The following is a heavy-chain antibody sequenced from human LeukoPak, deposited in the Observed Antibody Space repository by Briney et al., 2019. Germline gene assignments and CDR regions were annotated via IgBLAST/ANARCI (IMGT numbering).Heavy chain of an antibody. D-gene: IGHD6-19*01. CDR3: AKATKQWLVRVYFDY. CDR2: ISWNSGSI. V-gene: IGHV3-9*01. CDR1: GFTFDDYA. J-gene: IGHJ4*02. Sequence: GRSLRLSCAASGFTFDDYAMHWVRQAPGKGLEWVSGISWNSGSIGYADSVKGRFTISRDNAKNSLYLQMNSLRAEDTALYYCAKATKQWLVRVYFDYWGQGTLVTVSS.